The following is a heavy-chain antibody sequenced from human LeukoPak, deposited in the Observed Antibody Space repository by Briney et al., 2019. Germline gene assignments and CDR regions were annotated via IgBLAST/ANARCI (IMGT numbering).Heavy chain of an antibody. Sequence: SVKVSCKASGYTFTSYGISWVRQAPGQGLERMGGIIPTFGTANYAQKFQGRVTITADESTSTAYMELSSLRSEDTAVYYCAKGGLPAAIPINYYYYYMDVWGKGTTVTVSS. CDR3: AKGGLPAAIPINYYYYYMDV. CDR2: IIPTFGTA. CDR1: GYTFTSYG. V-gene: IGHV1-69*13. J-gene: IGHJ6*03. D-gene: IGHD2-2*01.